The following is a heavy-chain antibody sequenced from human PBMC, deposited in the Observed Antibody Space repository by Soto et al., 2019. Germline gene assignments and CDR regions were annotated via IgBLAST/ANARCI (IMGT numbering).Heavy chain of an antibody. CDR1: GFTFDDYA. CDR2: ISWNSGSI. Sequence: GGSLRLSCAASGFTFDDYAMHWVRQAPGKGLEWVSGISWNSGSIGYADSVKGRFTISRDNAKNSLYLQMNSLRAEDTALYYCAKDFGKAVAGIDFDYWGQGTLVTVSS. CDR3: AKDFGKAVAGIDFDY. J-gene: IGHJ4*02. V-gene: IGHV3-9*01. D-gene: IGHD6-19*01.